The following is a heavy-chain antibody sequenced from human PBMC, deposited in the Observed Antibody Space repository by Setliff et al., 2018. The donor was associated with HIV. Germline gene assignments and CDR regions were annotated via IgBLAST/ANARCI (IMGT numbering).Heavy chain of an antibody. CDR2: IHHTVYL. CDR3: AAFFVTPLTTQDF. Sequence: PSETLSLTCAVHGGPFSDHYWNWIRQPPGKGLEWIAEIHHTVYLNYNPSLKSRVTLSRDTSTNQFSLKVSYVTAADTAIYYCAAFFVTPLTTQDFWGQGTLVTVSS. D-gene: IGHD4-17*01. J-gene: IGHJ4*02. CDR1: GGPFSDHY. V-gene: IGHV4-34*01.